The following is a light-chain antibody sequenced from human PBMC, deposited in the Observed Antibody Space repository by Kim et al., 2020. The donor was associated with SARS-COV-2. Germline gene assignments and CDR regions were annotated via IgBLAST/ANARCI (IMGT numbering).Light chain of an antibody. V-gene: IGLV7-46*01. CDR1: TGAVPSGHY. J-gene: IGLJ2*01. CDR3: LLYYSGVWV. CDR2: HTS. Sequence: PGGTVTLTCDSSTGAVPSGHYPYWFQQKPGQAPRTLIYHTSNKHSWTPGRFSGSLLGGKAALTLSGAQPEDEADYYCLLYYSGVWVFGGGTQLTVL.